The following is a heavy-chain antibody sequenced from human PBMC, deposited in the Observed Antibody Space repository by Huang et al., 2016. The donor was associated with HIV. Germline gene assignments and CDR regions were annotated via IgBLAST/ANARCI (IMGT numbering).Heavy chain of an antibody. CDR2: VYGNDER. CDR1: GFSLSSTGVG. D-gene: IGHD3-10*01. CDR3: ARRFTLGSFDY. Sequence: QITLKESGPMLVKPTQTLTVTCTFSGFSLSSTGVGVGLIRQPPGKALEWLALVYGNDERRYSPSLKTRLTITKDTSKNQVLLTMTNVDPTDTGTYYCARRFTLGSFDYWGQGTLVTVSS. V-gene: IGHV2-5*01. J-gene: IGHJ4*02.